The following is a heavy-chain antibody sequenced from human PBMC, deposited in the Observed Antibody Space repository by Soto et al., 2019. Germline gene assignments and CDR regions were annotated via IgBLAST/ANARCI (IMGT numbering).Heavy chain of an antibody. J-gene: IGHJ6*02. D-gene: IGHD4-17*01. CDR1: GFTFSSYS. Sequence: GGSLRLSCAASGFTFSSYSMNWVRQAPGKGLEWVSSISISSSYIYYADSVKGRFTISRDNAKNSLYLQMNSLRAEDTAVYYCARQTTVVTPDTYYYYYYGMDVWGQGTTVTVSS. CDR3: ARQTTVVTPDTYYYYYYGMDV. V-gene: IGHV3-21*01. CDR2: ISISSSYI.